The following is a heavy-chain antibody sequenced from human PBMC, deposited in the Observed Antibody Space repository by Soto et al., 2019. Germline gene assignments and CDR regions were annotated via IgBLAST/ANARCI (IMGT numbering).Heavy chain of an antibody. J-gene: IGHJ5*02. V-gene: IGHV3-64D*08. CDR2: ISSNGGST. CDR3: VKSIAAAGDKNRDNWFDP. D-gene: IGHD6-13*01. CDR1: GFTFSSYA. Sequence: TGGSLRLSCSASGFTFSSYAMHWVRQAPGKGLEYVSAISSNGGSTYYADSVKGRFTISRDNSKNTLYLQMSSLRAEDTAVYYCVKSIAAAGDKNRDNWFDPWGQGTLVTVSS.